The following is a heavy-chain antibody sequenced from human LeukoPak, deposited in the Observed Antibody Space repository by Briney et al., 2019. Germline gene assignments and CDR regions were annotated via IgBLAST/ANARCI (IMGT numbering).Heavy chain of an antibody. CDR2: ISGYNGHT. J-gene: IGHJ5*02. Sequence: APVKVSCKASGYTFTSYAFSWVRQAPGQGLEWMGWISGYNGHTNYAQKFQGRVTMTTDTSTTTAYMELRSLRSDDAAVYYCASNSGSHSSGYASWGQGTLVTVS. CDR3: ASNSGSHSSGYAS. D-gene: IGHD3-22*01. CDR1: GYTFTSYA. V-gene: IGHV1-18*01.